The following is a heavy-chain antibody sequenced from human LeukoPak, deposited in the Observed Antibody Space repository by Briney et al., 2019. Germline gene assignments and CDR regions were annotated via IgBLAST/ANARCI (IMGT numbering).Heavy chain of an antibody. CDR3: VSEDTAMVTLDY. CDR2: ISYDGSNK. Sequence: GGSLRLSCAASGFTFSSYAMHWVRQAPGKGLEWVAVISYDGSNKYYADSVKGRFTISRDNSKNTLYLQMNSLRAEDTAMYYCVSEDTAMVTLDYWGQGTLVTVSS. J-gene: IGHJ4*02. CDR1: GFTFSSYA. D-gene: IGHD5-18*01. V-gene: IGHV3-30-3*01.